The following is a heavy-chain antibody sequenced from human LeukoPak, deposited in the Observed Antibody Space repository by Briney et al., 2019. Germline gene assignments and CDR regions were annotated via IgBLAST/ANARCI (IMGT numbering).Heavy chain of an antibody. CDR3: AIPPGYCGNDCSFDH. J-gene: IGHJ4*02. Sequence: GESLKISCEGSGYSFSNYWIGWVRQMPGKGLEWMGIIYPGDYETRYSPSFQGLVTISVDKSISTAYLQWSSLKASDTAMYYCAIPPGYCGNDCSFDHWGQGALVTVSS. D-gene: IGHD2-21*02. CDR2: IYPGDYET. CDR1: GYSFSNYW. V-gene: IGHV5-51*01.